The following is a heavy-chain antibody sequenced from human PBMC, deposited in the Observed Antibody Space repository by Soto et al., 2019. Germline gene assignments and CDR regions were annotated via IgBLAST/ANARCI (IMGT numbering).Heavy chain of an antibody. Sequence: SVKVSCKASGGTFSSYAISWVRQAPGQGLEWMGGIIPIFGTANYAQKFQGRVTITADESTSTAYMELSSLRSEDTAVYYCATGLDSSGYYHAFDIWGQGTMVTVSS. CDR3: ATGLDSSGYYHAFDI. CDR2: IIPIFGTA. CDR1: GGTFSSYA. J-gene: IGHJ3*02. D-gene: IGHD3-22*01. V-gene: IGHV1-69*13.